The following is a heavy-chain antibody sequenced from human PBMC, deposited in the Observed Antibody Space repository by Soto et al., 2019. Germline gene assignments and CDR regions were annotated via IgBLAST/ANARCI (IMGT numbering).Heavy chain of an antibody. V-gene: IGHV1-46*01. J-gene: IGHJ5*01. CDR1: EYTFTDYY. Sequence: ASVKVSCKSSEYTFTDYYRHWVRQAPGQGLEWMGLINPSGGSTSYAQKFQGRVTMTRDTSTSTVYMELSSLRSEDTAVYYCATAAYSTSWYDFWGQGTLVTVPQ. CDR3: ATAAYSTSWYDF. D-gene: IGHD6-13*01. CDR2: INPSGGST.